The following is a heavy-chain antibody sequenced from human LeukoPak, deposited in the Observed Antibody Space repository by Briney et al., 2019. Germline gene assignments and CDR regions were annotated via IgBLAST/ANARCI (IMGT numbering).Heavy chain of an antibody. CDR3: ARRVVVPAAPYYFDY. CDR1: GFIFSSYW. D-gene: IGHD2-2*01. J-gene: IGHJ4*02. CDR2: INSDGSST. Sequence: GGSPRLSCAASGFIFSSYWMHWVRQAPGKGLVWVSRINSDGSSTSYADSVKGRFTISRDNAKNTLYLQMNSLRAEDTAVYYCARRVVVPAAPYYFDYWGQGTLVTVSS. V-gene: IGHV3-74*01.